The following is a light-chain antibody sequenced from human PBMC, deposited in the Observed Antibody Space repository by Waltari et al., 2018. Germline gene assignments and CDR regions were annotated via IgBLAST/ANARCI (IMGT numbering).Light chain of an antibody. V-gene: IGKV3-20*01. CDR3: QQYSGSTRT. CDR2: NAS. J-gene: IGKJ1*01. CDR1: QSLFNNY. Sequence: EIVLTQSPGTRSLSPGDRATLSCRASQSLFNNYLAWYQQKPGQAPKLLIYNASNRAAGIPNRFTASGSGTDFALTISRLEPEDFAVYYCQQYSGSTRTFGQGTRVEVK.